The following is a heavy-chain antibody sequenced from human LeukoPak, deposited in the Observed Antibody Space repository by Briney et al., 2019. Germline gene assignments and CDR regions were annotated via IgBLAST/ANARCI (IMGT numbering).Heavy chain of an antibody. CDR1: GGTFSSYA. D-gene: IGHD2-2*01. Sequence: GASVKVSCKASGGTFSSYAISWVRQAPGQGLEWRGRIIPILGIANYAQKFQGRVTITADKSTSTAYMELSSLRSEDTAVYYCARAPWTGDIVVVPAAMGFDPWGQGTLVTVSS. CDR3: ARAPWTGDIVVVPAAMGFDP. J-gene: IGHJ5*02. V-gene: IGHV1-69*04. CDR2: IIPILGIA.